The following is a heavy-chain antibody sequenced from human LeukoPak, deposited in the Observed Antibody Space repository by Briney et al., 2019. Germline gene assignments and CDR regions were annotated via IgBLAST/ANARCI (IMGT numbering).Heavy chain of an antibody. Sequence: SETLSLTCSVSGYSISSGYYWGWIRQPPGKGLEWIGNIFHTGDTQYNPSLKSRVTISVKTSKNQFSLKLSSVTAADTAVYYCARVTGYMIEDYFDYWGQGTLVTVSS. D-gene: IGHD3-22*01. CDR1: GYSISSGYY. CDR2: IFHTGDT. V-gene: IGHV4-38-2*02. J-gene: IGHJ4*02. CDR3: ARVTGYMIEDYFDY.